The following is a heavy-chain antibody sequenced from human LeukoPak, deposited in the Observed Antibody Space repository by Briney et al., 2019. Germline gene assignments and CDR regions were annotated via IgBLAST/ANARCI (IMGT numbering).Heavy chain of an antibody. D-gene: IGHD6-6*01. Sequence: ASVKVSCKASGYTFTSYGISWVRQAPGQGLEWMGWISAYNGNTNYAQKFQGRVTITADESTSTAYMELSSLRSEDTAVYYCASPIAARPTLDYWGQGTLVTV. CDR3: ASPIAARPTLDY. V-gene: IGHV1-18*01. CDR1: GYTFTSYG. CDR2: ISAYNGNT. J-gene: IGHJ4*02.